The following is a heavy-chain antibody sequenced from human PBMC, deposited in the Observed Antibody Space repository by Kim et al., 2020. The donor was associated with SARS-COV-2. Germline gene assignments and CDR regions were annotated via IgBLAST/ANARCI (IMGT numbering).Heavy chain of an antibody. J-gene: IGHJ6*02. V-gene: IGHV5-10-1*01. CDR2: LELSDSYT. D-gene: IGHD3-16*01. CDR1: GYRFTSQW. CDR3: ARLGLGWGSFSRLDV. Sequence: GESLKISCKGSGYRFTSQWITWVRQMPGKGLEWRGRLELSDSYTEYSPSFQGNVTIAGERPILTASLKGRSVKPSDTGRYLFARLGLGWGSFSRLDVWG.